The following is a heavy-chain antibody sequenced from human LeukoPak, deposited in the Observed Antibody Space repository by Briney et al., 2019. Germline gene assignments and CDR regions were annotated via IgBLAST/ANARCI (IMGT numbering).Heavy chain of an antibody. Sequence: GSLRLSCAASGFTFSSYAMSWVRQAPGKGLEWVSTVSGSGGTTHYADSVKGRFTISRDNAKNSLYLQMNSLRAEDTALYHCAREGYSSSLGDWGQGTLVTVSS. CDR3: AREGYSSSLGD. CDR1: GFTFSSYA. J-gene: IGHJ4*02. V-gene: IGHV3-23*01. CDR2: VSGSGGTT. D-gene: IGHD6-13*01.